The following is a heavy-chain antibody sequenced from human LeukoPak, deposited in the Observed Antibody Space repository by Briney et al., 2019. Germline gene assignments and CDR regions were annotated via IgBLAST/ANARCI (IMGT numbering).Heavy chain of an antibody. CDR3: ASADSSGYASFDY. CDR1: GGSISSYY. D-gene: IGHD3-22*01. J-gene: IGHJ4*02. Sequence: SETLSLTCTVSGGSISSYYWSWIRQPPGKGLEWIGYIYYSGSTNYNPSLKSRVTISVDTSKNQFSLKLSSVTAADTAAYYCASADSSGYASFDYWGQGTLVTVSS. CDR2: IYYSGST. V-gene: IGHV4-59*01.